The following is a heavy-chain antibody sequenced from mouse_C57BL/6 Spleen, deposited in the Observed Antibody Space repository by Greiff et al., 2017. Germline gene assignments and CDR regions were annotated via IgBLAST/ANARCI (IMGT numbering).Heavy chain of an antibody. J-gene: IGHJ1*03. V-gene: IGHV1-64*01. Sequence: VQLQQPGAELVKPGASVKLSCKASGYTFTSYWMHWVKQRPGQGLEWIGMIHPNSGSTNYNEKFKSKDTLTVDKSSSTAYMQLSSLTSEDSAVYYCARSANCGSSYDWYFDVWGTGTTVTVSS. CDR3: ARSANCGSSYDWYFDV. CDR1: GYTFTSYW. D-gene: IGHD1-1*01. CDR2: IHPNSGST.